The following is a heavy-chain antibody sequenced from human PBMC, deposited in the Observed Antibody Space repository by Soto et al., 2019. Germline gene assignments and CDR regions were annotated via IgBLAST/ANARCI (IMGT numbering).Heavy chain of an antibody. D-gene: IGHD2-15*01. CDR3: ALFSGGSFDN. J-gene: IGHJ4*02. CDR1: GVSISSGGYY. V-gene: IGHV4-30-2*01. CDR2: IYYTGSS. Sequence: SETLSLTCAVSGVSISSGGYYCSWIRQPPGKGLEWKGYIYYTGSSYDNPSLQRLLTIPIDRSKSQFSLNLKSVTAADTALSYWALFSGGSFDNSGQGTLVSV.